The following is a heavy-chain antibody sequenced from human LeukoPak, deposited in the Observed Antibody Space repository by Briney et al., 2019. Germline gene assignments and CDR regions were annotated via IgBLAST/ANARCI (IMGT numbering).Heavy chain of an antibody. CDR1: GFTFSDYY. CDR3: ARRPNPADYYYYGMDV. D-gene: IGHD1-14*01. V-gene: IGHV3-11*01. J-gene: IGHJ6*02. CDR2: ISSSGSTI. Sequence: GGSLRLSCAASGFTFSDYYMSWIRQAPGKGLEWVSYISSSGSTIYYADSVKGRFTISRDNAKNSLYLQMNSLRAEDTAVYYCARRPNPADYYYYGMDVWGQGTTVTVSS.